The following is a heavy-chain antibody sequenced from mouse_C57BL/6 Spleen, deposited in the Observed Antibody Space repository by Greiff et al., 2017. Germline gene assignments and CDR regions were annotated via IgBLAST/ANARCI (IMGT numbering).Heavy chain of an antibody. CDR1: GYTFTSYW. V-gene: IGHV1-50*01. CDR3: ARSHGSSYDYYAMDY. D-gene: IGHD1-1*01. Sequence: QVQLQQPGAELVQPGASVKLSCKASGYTFTSYWMQWVKQRPGPGLEWIGELDPSDSYTNYNQKFKGKATLTVDPSSSTAYMQLSSLTSEDSAVYYGARSHGSSYDYYAMDYWGQGTSVTVSS. CDR2: LDPSDSYT. J-gene: IGHJ4*01.